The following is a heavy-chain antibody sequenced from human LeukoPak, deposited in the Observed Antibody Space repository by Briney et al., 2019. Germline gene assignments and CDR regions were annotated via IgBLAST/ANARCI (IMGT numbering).Heavy chain of an antibody. Sequence: PGGSLRLSCAASGFTFDDYAMHWVRQAPGKGLEWVSLISGDGGSTYYADSAKGRFTISRDNSKNSLYLQMNSLRTEDTALYYCAKDQYYYDSSGYYYDGMDVWGQGTTVTVSS. D-gene: IGHD3-22*01. CDR3: AKDQYYYDSSGYYYDGMDV. CDR1: GFTFDDYA. J-gene: IGHJ6*02. V-gene: IGHV3-43*02. CDR2: ISGDGGST.